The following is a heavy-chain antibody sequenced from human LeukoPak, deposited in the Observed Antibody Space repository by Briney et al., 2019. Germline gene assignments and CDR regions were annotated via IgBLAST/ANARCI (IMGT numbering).Heavy chain of an antibody. D-gene: IGHD3-3*01. V-gene: IGHV1-18*01. CDR3: ARGLPDYDFWSGYLDYYYGMDV. CDR2: ISAYNGNT. Sequence: ASVKVSCKASGYTFTSYGISWVRQAPGQGLEWMGWISAYNGNTNYAQKLQGRVTMTTDTSTSTAYMELRSLRSDDTAVYYCARGLPDYDFWSGYLDYYYGMDVWGQGTTVTVSS. CDR1: GYTFTSYG. J-gene: IGHJ6*02.